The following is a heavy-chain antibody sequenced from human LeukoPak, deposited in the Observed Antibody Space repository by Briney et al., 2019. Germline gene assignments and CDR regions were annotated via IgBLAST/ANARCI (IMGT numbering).Heavy chain of an antibody. D-gene: IGHD2-15*01. CDR1: GFTFGSYS. J-gene: IGHJ6*02. CDR3: ARGCSGGSCPDYYYYYGMDV. Sequence: PGGSLRLSCAASGFTFGSYSMNWVRLAPGKGLEWVSSISRSTSYIYYADSVKGRFTISRDNAKNSLYLQMNSLRAEDTAVYYCARGCSGGSCPDYYYYYGMDVWGQGTTVTVSS. V-gene: IGHV3-21*01. CDR2: ISRSTSYI.